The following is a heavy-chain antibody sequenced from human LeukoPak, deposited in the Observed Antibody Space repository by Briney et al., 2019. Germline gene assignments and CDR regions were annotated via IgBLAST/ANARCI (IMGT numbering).Heavy chain of an antibody. CDR1: GFTFSDYY. J-gene: IGHJ4*02. D-gene: IGHD3-10*01. V-gene: IGHV3-11*01. CDR2: ISDSASYT. Sequence: AGGSLRLSCAASGFTFSDYYMGWIRQAPGKGLEWISYISDSASYTYYSDPVKGRFTISRDNAKNSLYLQMNSLRAEDTAVYCCARVGQFSCDYWGQGTLVTVSS. CDR3: ARVGQFSCDY.